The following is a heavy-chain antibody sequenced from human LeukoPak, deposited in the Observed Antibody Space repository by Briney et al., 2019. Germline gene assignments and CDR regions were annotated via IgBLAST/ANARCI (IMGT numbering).Heavy chain of an antibody. CDR3: AKWLRVATTYFDY. V-gene: IGHV3-23*01. CDR2: IPDGSSNT. J-gene: IGHJ4*02. CDR1: GFTFSSYA. Sequence: GGSLRLSCAASGFTFSSYAMSWVRQTPGKGLEWVSTIPDGSSNTYYADSVKGRFTISRDNSKNTLYLQMNSLGAEDAAVYYCAKWLRVATTYFDYWGQGTLVTVSS. D-gene: IGHD5-24*01.